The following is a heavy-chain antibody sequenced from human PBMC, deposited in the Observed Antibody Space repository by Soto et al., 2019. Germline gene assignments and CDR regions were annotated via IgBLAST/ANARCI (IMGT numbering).Heavy chain of an antibody. D-gene: IGHD3-22*01. J-gene: IGHJ4*02. Sequence: GGSLRLSCAASGFTFSDYYMSWIRQAPGKGLEWLSYISSSATYAIYADSVKGRFTLSRDNAKNSLYLQMNSLRAEDTAVYYCARNDSSGYLDSWGQGTLVTVSS. CDR3: ARNDSSGYLDS. CDR2: ISSSATYA. CDR1: GFTFSDYY. V-gene: IGHV3-11*06.